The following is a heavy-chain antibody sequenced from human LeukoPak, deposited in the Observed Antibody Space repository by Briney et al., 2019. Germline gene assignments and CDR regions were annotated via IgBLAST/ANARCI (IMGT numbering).Heavy chain of an antibody. CDR2: INPNSGGT. CDR3: ASSYSSGWYGAFDI. V-gene: IGHV1-2*02. J-gene: IGHJ3*02. D-gene: IGHD6-19*01. Sequence: ASVKVSCKASGYTFTGYYMHWVRQAPGQGLEWMGWINPNSGGTNYAQKFQGRVAMTRDTSISTAYMELSRLRSDDTAVYYCASSYSSGWYGAFDIWGQGTMVTVSS. CDR1: GYTFTGYY.